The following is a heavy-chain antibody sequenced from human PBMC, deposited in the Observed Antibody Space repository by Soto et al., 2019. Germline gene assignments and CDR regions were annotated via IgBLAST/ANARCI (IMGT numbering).Heavy chain of an antibody. J-gene: IGHJ4*02. Sequence: QVLLVQSGAEVKKPGSSVKVSCKASGGTFSSYAISWVRQAPGQGLEWMGGIIPIFGTANYAQKFQGRVTITADESTSTAYMELSSLRSEDTAVYYCARDDGDSSSWYRNPNFDYWGQGTLVTVSS. D-gene: IGHD6-13*01. CDR3: ARDDGDSSSWYRNPNFDY. V-gene: IGHV1-69*01. CDR2: IIPIFGTA. CDR1: GGTFSSYA.